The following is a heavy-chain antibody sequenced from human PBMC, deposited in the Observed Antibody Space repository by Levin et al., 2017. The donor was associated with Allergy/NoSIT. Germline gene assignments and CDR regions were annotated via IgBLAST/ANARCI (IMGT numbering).Heavy chain of an antibody. CDR3: AKGLTTVTQAGDDAFDI. V-gene: IGHV3-9*01. J-gene: IGHJ3*02. Sequence: PGGSLRLSCAASGFTFDDYAMHWVRQAPGKGLEWVSGISWNSGSIGYADSVKGRFTISRDNAKNSLYLQMNSLRAEDTALYYCAKGLTTVTQAGDDAFDIWGQGTMVTVSS. CDR1: GFTFDDYA. D-gene: IGHD4-17*01. CDR2: ISWNSGSI.